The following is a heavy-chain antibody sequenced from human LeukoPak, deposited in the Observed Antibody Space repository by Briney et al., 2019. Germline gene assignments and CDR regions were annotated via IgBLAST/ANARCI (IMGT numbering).Heavy chain of an antibody. CDR2: ISSSSNYI. J-gene: IGHJ4*02. CDR1: GFTFSSYS. V-gene: IGHV3-21*01. CDR3: AKDRDGYFDY. D-gene: IGHD5-24*01. Sequence: GGSLRLSFAASGFTFSSYSMNWVRQAPGKGLEWVSSISSSSNYIYYADSVKGRFTISRDNSKNTLYLQMNSLRAEDTAVYYCAKDRDGYFDYWGQGTLVTVSS.